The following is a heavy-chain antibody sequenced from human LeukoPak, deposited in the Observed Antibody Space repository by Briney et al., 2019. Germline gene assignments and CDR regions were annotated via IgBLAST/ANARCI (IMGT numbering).Heavy chain of an antibody. Sequence: PSETLSLTCTISGSSITSVSHYWGWIRQPPGKGLEWIGDIYYIGGTYYSPSLRSRVTMSVHTSENQFSLRLNSVTAVDTAVYYCARRWGNIVGVTYEYWGQGTLVTVSS. CDR2: IYYIGGT. V-gene: IGHV4-39*01. D-gene: IGHD3-16*01. CDR1: GSSITSVSHY. J-gene: IGHJ4*02. CDR3: ARRWGNIVGVTYEY.